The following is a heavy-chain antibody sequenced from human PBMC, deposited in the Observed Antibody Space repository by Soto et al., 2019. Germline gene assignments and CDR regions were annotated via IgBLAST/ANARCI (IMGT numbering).Heavy chain of an antibody. J-gene: IGHJ4*02. CDR1: GFSLSKARMG. D-gene: IGHD1-26*01. V-gene: IGHV2-26*01. CDR3: ARALREGLPIYYFDS. Sequence: QVTLKESGPVLVKPTETLTLTCTVSGFSLSKARMGVSWIRQPPGKALEWLAHIFGNDERSYNTSLKRRLTISRDTSKSQVVLTMTNVDPVDTGTYFCARALREGLPIYYFDSWGQGTLFTVSS. CDR2: IFGNDER.